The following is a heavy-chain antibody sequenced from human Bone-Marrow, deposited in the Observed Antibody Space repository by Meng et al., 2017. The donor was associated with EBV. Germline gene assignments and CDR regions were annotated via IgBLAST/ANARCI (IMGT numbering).Heavy chain of an antibody. CDR2: ISSSGSNT. CDR1: GFTSSDYY. J-gene: IGHJ4*02. V-gene: IGHV3-11*01. CDR3: ARDKLGGSYYFDY. Sequence: VPPVEAGGGLVKAGGTVTVSCVASGFTSSDYYMSWIRQAPGKGVEWVAYISSSGSNTYYADSVNGRFTLSRDNAKRSLYLKMTSLRAEDPAVYYCARDKLGGSYYFDYWGQGTLVTVSS. D-gene: IGHD1-26*01.